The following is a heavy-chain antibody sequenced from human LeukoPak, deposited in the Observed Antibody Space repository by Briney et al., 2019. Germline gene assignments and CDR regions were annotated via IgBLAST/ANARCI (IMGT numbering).Heavy chain of an antibody. J-gene: IGHJ4*02. Sequence: SETLSLTCTVSGGSISSYYWSWIRQPPGKGLEWIGYIYYSGSTNYNPSLKSRVTISVDTSKNQFSLKLSSVTAADTAVYYCARAERCFGPLDYWGQGTLVTVSS. CDR2: IYYSGST. D-gene: IGHD3-9*01. V-gene: IGHV4-59*01. CDR1: GGSISSYY. CDR3: ARAERCFGPLDY.